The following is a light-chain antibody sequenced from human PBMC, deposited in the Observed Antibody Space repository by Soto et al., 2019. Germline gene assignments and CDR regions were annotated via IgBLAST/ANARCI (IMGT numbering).Light chain of an antibody. Sequence: EIVMTQSPASLSVSPGETATLSCRASQSVSSNLAWYQQKPGQAPRLLIYGASTRATGIPARFSGSGSGTEFTITITRMQSEYVEVYYCQHYNNWPITXGGGTKVDIK. V-gene: IGKV3-15*01. J-gene: IGKJ4*01. CDR2: GAS. CDR3: QHYNNWPIT. CDR1: QSVSSN.